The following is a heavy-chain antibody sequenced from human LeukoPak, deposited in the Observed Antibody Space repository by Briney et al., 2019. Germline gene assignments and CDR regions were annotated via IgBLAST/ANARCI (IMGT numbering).Heavy chain of an antibody. Sequence: GGSLRLSCAASGFTFSSYAMHWVRQAPGKGLEWVAVISYDGSNKYYADSVKGRFTISRDNSKNTLYLQMNSLRAEDTAVYYCARDSPGYFDYWGQGTLATVSS. J-gene: IGHJ4*02. CDR1: GFTFSSYA. D-gene: IGHD1-1*01. CDR3: ARDSPGYFDY. CDR2: ISYDGSNK. V-gene: IGHV3-30-3*01.